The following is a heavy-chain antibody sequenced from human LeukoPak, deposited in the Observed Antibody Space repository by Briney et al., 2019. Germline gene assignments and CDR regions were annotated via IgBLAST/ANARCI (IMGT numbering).Heavy chain of an antibody. D-gene: IGHD7-27*01. V-gene: IGHV5-51*01. Sequence: GESLKISCKGSGYSFTSYWIGWVRQMPGKGLEWMGIYYPGDSDTRYTPSFQGQVTISTAKSISSAYLRWMTLEATDNALYSYARALTDPYNWFDPWGQGTLVTVSS. CDR1: GYSFTSYW. CDR2: YYPGDSDT. CDR3: ARALTDPYNWFDP. J-gene: IGHJ5*02.